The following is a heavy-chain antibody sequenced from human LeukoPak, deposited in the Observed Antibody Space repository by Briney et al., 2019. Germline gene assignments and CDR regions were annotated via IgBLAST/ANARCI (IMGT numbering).Heavy chain of an antibody. J-gene: IGHJ4*02. D-gene: IGHD2-2*01. Sequence: GGSLRLSCAVSGFTVNSYAMSWVRQAPGKGLEWVSGISDSGGSTDYADSVKGRFTISRDNSKNTLYLQMSSLRAEDTAVYYCAKDVYSSTWYFFDYWGQGTLVTVSS. CDR2: ISDSGGST. CDR3: AKDVYSSTWYFFDY. CDR1: GFTVNSYA. V-gene: IGHV3-23*01.